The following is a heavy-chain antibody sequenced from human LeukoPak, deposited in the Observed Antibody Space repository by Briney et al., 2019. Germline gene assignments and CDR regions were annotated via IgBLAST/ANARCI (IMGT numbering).Heavy chain of an antibody. D-gene: IGHD2-2*01. V-gene: IGHV3-23*01. CDR3: ARPLPAHNGFDC. CDR1: GFTFSSYI. J-gene: IGHJ4*02. CDR2: ISGSGDSA. Sequence: PGGSLRLSCAASGFTFSSYIMSWVRQAPGKGLEWVSGISGSGDSAYYADSVKGRFTISRDNSKNTLYLQMNSLRAEDTALYYCARPLPAHNGFDCWGQGTLVTVSS.